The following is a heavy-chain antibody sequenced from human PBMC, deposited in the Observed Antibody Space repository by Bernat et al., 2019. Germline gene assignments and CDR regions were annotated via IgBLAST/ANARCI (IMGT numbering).Heavy chain of an antibody. CDR2: IYTSGST. D-gene: IGHD3-22*01. Sequence: QVQLQESGPGLVKPSQTLSLTCTVSGGSISSGSYYWSWIRQPAGKGLEWIGRIYTSGSTNYNPSLKSRVTISVDTSRTQFSLRLSSVTAAGTAVYYCARDRAMYYYDSSGYSNDAFDIRGRGTMITVPS. CDR3: ARDRAMYYYDSSGYSNDAFDI. J-gene: IGHJ3*02. V-gene: IGHV4-61*02. CDR1: GGSISSGSYY.